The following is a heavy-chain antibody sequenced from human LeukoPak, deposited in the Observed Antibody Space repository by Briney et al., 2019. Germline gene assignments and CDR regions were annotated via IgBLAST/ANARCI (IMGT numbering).Heavy chain of an antibody. CDR3: ARAYYDYVWGSYRPRYYFDY. CDR2: INHSGST. CDR1: GGSFSGYY. V-gene: IGHV4-34*01. J-gene: IGHJ4*02. Sequence: PSETLSLTCAVYGGSFSGYYWSWIRQPPGKGLEWIGEINHSGSTNYNPSLKSRVTISVDTSKNQFSLKLSSVTAADTAVYYCARAYYDYVWGSYRPRYYFDYWGQGTLVTVSS. D-gene: IGHD3-16*02.